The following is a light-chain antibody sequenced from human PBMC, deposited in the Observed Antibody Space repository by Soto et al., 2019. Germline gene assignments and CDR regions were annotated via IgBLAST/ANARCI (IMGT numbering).Light chain of an antibody. CDR1: QSVSSNN. CDR3: QQYGNSLWT. V-gene: IGKV3-20*01. CDR2: GAS. Sequence: EIVLTQSPDTLSLSPGERATLSCRASQSVSSNNLVWYQQKVGQAPRLLIYGASSRATGIPDSFSGSGSGTDFTLSSSRLETEDFAVYYCQQYGNSLWTSGQGTKVEIK. J-gene: IGKJ1*01.